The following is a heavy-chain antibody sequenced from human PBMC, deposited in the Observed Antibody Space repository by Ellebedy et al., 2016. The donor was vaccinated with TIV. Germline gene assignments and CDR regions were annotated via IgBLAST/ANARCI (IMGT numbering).Heavy chain of an antibody. CDR3: ARDFKISMLRGIFLTGGLDY. CDR1: GASINNYY. D-gene: IGHD3-10*01. J-gene: IGHJ4*02. V-gene: IGHV4-4*07. CDR2: ISTSGTT. Sequence: GSLRLXXTVSGASINNYYWSWIRQPAGKGLEWIGHISTSGTTNYNPSLESRVTMSFDTSKNHFSLKLTSVTAADTAVYYCARDFKISMLRGIFLTGGLDYWGQGTLVTVSS.